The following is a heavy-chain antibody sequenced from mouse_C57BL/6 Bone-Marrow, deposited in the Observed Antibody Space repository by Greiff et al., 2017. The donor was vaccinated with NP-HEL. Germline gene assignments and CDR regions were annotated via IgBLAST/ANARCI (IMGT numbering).Heavy chain of an antibody. CDR3: ARPGAVPWFAY. J-gene: IGHJ3*01. Sequence: DVKLVESGGGLVKPGGSLKLSCAASGFTFSSYAMSWVRQTPEKRLEWVATISDGGSYTYYPDNVKGRFTISRDNAKNNLYLQMSHLKSEDTAMYYGARPGAVPWFAYWGQGTLVTVSA. D-gene: IGHD3-3*01. CDR1: GFTFSSYA. V-gene: IGHV5-4*03. CDR2: ISDGGSYT.